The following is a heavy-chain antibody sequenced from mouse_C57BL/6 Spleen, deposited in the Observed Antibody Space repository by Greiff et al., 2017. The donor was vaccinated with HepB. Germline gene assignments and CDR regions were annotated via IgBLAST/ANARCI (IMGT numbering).Heavy chain of an antibody. V-gene: IGHV1-81*01. CDR1: GYTFTSYG. CDR3: ARRDGSPYYFDY. CDR2: IYPRSGNT. Sequence: VKVVESGAELARPGASVKLSCKASGYTFTSYGISWVKQRTGQGLEWIGEIYPRSGNTYYNEKFKGKATLTADKSSSTAYMELRSLTSEDSAVYFCARRDGSPYYFDYWGQGTTLTVSS. D-gene: IGHD1-1*01. J-gene: IGHJ2*01.